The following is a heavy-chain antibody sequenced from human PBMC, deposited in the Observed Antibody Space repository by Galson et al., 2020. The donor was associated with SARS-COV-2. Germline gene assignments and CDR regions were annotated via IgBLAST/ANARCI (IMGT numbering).Heavy chain of an antibody. CDR3: AREYYYDSSEDYHGIDV. Sequence: ASVKVSCKASGYTFTNYYMHWVRQAPGRGLEWMGIIIPSGGTKAYAQKFQGRVTMTRDTSTSTVYMELSSLRSEDTAVYYCAREYYYDSSEDYHGIDVWGQGTAVTVSS. V-gene: IGHV1-46*03. J-gene: IGHJ6*02. CDR2: IIPSGGTK. CDR1: GYTFTNYY. D-gene: IGHD3-22*01.